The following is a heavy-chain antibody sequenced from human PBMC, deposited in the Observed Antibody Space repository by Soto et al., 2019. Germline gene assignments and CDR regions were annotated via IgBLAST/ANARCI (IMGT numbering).Heavy chain of an antibody. CDR2: IIPLFGKA. J-gene: IGHJ4*02. CDR3: ARDGTLYDSSGYYYLY. Sequence: SVKVSCKASGGTFSRYAISWVRQAPGQGLEWMGGIIPLFGKANYAQKFQGRVTITADESTSTAYMELSSLRSEDTAVYYCARDGTLYDSSGYYYLYWGQGTLVTVSS. D-gene: IGHD3-22*01. CDR1: GGTFSRYA. V-gene: IGHV1-69*13.